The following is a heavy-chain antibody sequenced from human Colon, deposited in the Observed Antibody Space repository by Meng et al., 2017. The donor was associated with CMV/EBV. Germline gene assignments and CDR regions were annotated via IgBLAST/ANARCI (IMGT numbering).Heavy chain of an antibody. CDR1: GFTFDDYA. J-gene: IGHJ1*01. V-gene: IGHV3-43D*03. CDR3: AKISLDIAMES. D-gene: IGHD5-18*01. Sequence: SCAASGFTFDDYAMHWVRQAPGKGLEWVSLVSWDGGNTYYADSVKGRFTISRDNSKNSLYLQMNSLRDEDTALYYCAKISLDIAMESWGQGTLVTVSS. CDR2: VSWDGGNT.